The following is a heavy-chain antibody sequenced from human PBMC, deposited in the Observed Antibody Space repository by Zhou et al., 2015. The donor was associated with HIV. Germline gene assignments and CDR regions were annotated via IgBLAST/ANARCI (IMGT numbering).Heavy chain of an antibody. CDR3: ARGELDGVVDPHPELFDI. J-gene: IGHJ3*02. CDR2: IIPIFGTA. V-gene: IGHV1-69*12. D-gene: IGHD2-15*01. CDR1: GGTFSSYA. Sequence: QVQLVQSGAEVKKPGSSVKVSCKASGGTFSSYAISWVRQAPGQGLEWMGGIIPIFGTANYAQKFQGRVTITADESTSTAYMELSSLRSEDTAVYYCARGELDGVVDPHPELFDIWGQGTSGHR.